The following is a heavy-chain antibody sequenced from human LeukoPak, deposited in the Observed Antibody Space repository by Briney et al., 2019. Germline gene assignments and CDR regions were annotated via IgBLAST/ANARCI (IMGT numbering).Heavy chain of an antibody. D-gene: IGHD3-22*01. Sequence: PSETLPLTCTVSGGSISSYYWSWIRQPAGKGLEWIGYVYYSGSTNYNSSLKSRVTISVDASKNQFSLKLSSVTAADTAVYYCARGDRALSTKDAFDIWGQGTMVTVSS. V-gene: IGHV4-59*01. CDR3: ARGDRALSTKDAFDI. J-gene: IGHJ3*02. CDR1: GGSISSYY. CDR2: VYYSGST.